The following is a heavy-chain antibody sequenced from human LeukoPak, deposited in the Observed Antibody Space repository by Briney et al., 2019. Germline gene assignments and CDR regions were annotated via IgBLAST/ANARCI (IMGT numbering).Heavy chain of an antibody. CDR3: AKDASGSYYHFDD. V-gene: IGHV3-23*01. Sequence: GGSLRLSCAASGFTFTTFAMCWVRQAPGQGLEWVSCISARALSTHYADSVKGRFTISRDSSTNTLFLHMNSLRAEDAAVYYRAKDASGSYYHFDDWGQGTLVTVSS. D-gene: IGHD3-10*01. CDR1: GFTFTTFA. J-gene: IGHJ4*02. CDR2: ISARALST.